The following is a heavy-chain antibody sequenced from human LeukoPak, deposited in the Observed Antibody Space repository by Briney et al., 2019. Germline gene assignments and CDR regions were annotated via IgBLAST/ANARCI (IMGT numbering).Heavy chain of an antibody. J-gene: IGHJ6*03. D-gene: IGHD6-13*01. CDR3: ARHSSSWPNFYYYYMDV. CDR1: GYTFTSYG. Sequence: ASVTVSCKASGYTFTSYGISWVRQAPGPGLEWMGWISAYNGNTNYAQKLQGRVTMTTDTSTSTAYMELRSLRSEDTTVYYCARHSSSWPNFYYYYMDVWGKGTTVTVSS. CDR2: ISAYNGNT. V-gene: IGHV1-18*01.